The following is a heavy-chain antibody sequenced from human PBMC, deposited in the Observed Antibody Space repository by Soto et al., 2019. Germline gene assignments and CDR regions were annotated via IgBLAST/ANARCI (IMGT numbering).Heavy chain of an antibody. CDR1: GGTFSSYA. J-gene: IGHJ3*02. CDR3: ARKMYSGSYYAAFDI. CDR2: IIPIFGTA. D-gene: IGHD1-26*01. V-gene: IGHV1-69*13. Sequence: SVKVYCKASGGTFSSYAISWVRQAPGQGLEWMGGIIPIFGTANYAQKFQGRVTITADESTSTAYMELSSLRSEDTAVYYCARKMYSGSYYAAFDIWGQGTMVTVPS.